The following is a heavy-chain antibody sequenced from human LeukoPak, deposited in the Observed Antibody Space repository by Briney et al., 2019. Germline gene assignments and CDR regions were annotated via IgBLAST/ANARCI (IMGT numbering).Heavy chain of an antibody. CDR3: ARDNSVGDIAWWFDP. J-gene: IGHJ5*02. D-gene: IGHD3-16*02. V-gene: IGHV1-46*01. CDR2: INPSGGST. CDR1: GDTFTSYY. Sequence: ASVKVSCKASGDTFTSYYMHWVRQAPGQGLEWMGIINPSGGSTSYAQKFQGRVTMTRDTSTSTVYMELSSLRSEDTAVYYCARDNSVGDIAWWFDPWGQGTLVTVSS.